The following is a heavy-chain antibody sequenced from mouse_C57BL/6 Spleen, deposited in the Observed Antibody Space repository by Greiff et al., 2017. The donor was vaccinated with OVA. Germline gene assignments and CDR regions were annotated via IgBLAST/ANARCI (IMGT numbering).Heavy chain of an antibody. J-gene: IGHJ4*01. CDR3: ARSRGNYVYYAMDY. Sequence: VHVKQSGAELVKPGASVKLSCTASGFTIKDYYMHWVKQRTEQGLEWIGRIDPEDGETKYAPKFQGKATITADTSSNTAYLQLSSLTSEDTAVYYCARSRGNYVYYAMDYWGQGTSVTVSS. V-gene: IGHV14-2*01. D-gene: IGHD2-1*01. CDR2: IDPEDGET. CDR1: GFTIKDYY.